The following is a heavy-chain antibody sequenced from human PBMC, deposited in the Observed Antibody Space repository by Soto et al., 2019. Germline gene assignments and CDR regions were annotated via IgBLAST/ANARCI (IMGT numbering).Heavy chain of an antibody. CDR1: GFTFKNDW. CDR3: NTGFVTYGSGTLHDD. D-gene: IGHD3-10*01. Sequence: EVQLAESGGGLVKPGGSLRLSCAVSGFTFKNDWMNWVRQAPGKGLEWVGRIKSYSDGGTTDYIAPVKGRFAISRDDSKNILFLQMDSLKTEDTAVYYCNTGFVTYGSGTLHDDWGQGTLVTVSS. J-gene: IGHJ4*02. V-gene: IGHV3-15*07. CDR2: IKSYSDGGTT.